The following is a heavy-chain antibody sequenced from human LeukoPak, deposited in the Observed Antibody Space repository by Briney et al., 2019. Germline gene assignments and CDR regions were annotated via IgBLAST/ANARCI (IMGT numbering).Heavy chain of an antibody. J-gene: IGHJ4*02. CDR2: FDPEDGET. Sequence: GASVKVSCKVSGYTLTELSMHWVRQAPGKGLEWMGGFDPEDGETIYAQKFQGRVTMTEDTSTDTAYMELSSLRSEDTAVYYCARDRFHYYYDSSGYQTYFDYWGQGTLVTVSS. D-gene: IGHD3-22*01. CDR3: ARDRFHYYYDSSGYQTYFDY. V-gene: IGHV1-24*01. CDR1: GYTLTELS.